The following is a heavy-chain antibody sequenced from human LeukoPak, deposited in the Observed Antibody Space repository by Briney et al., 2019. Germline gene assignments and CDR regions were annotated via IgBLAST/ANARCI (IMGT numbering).Heavy chain of an antibody. CDR2: IYYTGAT. CDR1: GASISDYY. Sequence: SETLSLTCTMSGASISDYYWSCIRHPPGKGLEWVGHIYYTGATNYSPSLKSRVTISVDTSKSQFSLRLSSVTAGDTAVYYCARGVWSLHSGVSIDSWGQGTLVTVSS. D-gene: IGHD3-10*01. J-gene: IGHJ4*02. CDR3: ARGVWSLHSGVSIDS. V-gene: IGHV4-59*01.